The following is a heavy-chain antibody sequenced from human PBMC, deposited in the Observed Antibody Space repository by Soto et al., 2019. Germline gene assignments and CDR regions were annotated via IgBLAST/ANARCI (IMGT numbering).Heavy chain of an antibody. CDR1: GGTFSIYG. CDR3: ASRSYYYDSGGPSYYFDY. CDR2: ISAYNGNT. J-gene: IGHJ4*02. Sequence: ASVKVSCKASGGTFSIYGISWVRQAPGQGLEWMGWISAYNGNTNYAQKLQGRVTMTTDTSTSTAYMELRSLRSDDTAVYYCASRSYYYDSGGPSYYFDYWGQGTLVTFS. V-gene: IGHV1-18*01. D-gene: IGHD3-22*01.